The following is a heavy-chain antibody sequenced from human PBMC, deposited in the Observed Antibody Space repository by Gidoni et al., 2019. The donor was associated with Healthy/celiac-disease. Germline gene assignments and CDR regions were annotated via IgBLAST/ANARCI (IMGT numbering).Heavy chain of an antibody. Sequence: QVQLVQSGAEVKKPGASVKVSCKASGYTFTGYYMHWVRQAPGQGLEWMGWINPNSGGTNYAQKFQGWVTMTRDTSISTAYMELSRLRSDDTAVYYCARGEDSSGLVSPQDYWGQGTLVTVSS. CDR2: INPNSGGT. CDR3: ARGEDSSGLVSPQDY. D-gene: IGHD6-19*01. CDR1: GYTFTGYY. J-gene: IGHJ4*02. V-gene: IGHV1-2*04.